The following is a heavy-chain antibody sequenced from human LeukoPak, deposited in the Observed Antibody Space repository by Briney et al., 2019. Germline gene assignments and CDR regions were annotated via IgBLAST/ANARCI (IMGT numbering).Heavy chain of an antibody. CDR1: GGSISSYY. J-gene: IGHJ5*02. V-gene: IGHV4-59*01. CDR3: ARDKSGSYYWFDP. D-gene: IGHD1-26*01. Sequence: SETLSLTCTVSGGSISSYYWSWIRQPPGKGLEWSGYIYYSGSTNYNPSLKSRVTISVDTSKNQFSLKLSSVTAADTAVYYCARDKSGSYYWFDPWGQGTLVTVSS. CDR2: IYYSGST.